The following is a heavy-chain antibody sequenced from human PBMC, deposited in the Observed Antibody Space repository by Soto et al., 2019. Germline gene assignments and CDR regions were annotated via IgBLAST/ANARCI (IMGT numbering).Heavy chain of an antibody. CDR1: GYTFTSYG. J-gene: IGHJ3*02. V-gene: IGHV1-18*01. D-gene: IGHD2-15*01. Sequence: ASVKVSCKASGYTFTSYGISWLLQAPGQGLEWMGWISAYNGNTNYAQKLQGRVTMTTDTSTSTAYMELRSLRSDDTAVYYCARAYCSGGSCYDDIWGQGTMVTVSS. CDR2: ISAYNGNT. CDR3: ARAYCSGGSCYDDI.